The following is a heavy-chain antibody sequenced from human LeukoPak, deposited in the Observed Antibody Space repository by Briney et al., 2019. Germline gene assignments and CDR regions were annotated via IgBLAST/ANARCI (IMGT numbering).Heavy chain of an antibody. CDR3: AREGQWLASDY. V-gene: IGHV3-74*01. J-gene: IGHJ4*02. CDR1: GFTFSSYW. Sequence: PGGPMRLSCAAAGFTFSSYWMHGVRKAPGKGLVWDSRINSDGTITSYADSVKGRFTISRDNAKHTLYLQMNRLRAEDTAVYCCAREGQWLASDYWGQGTLVTVS. D-gene: IGHD6-19*01. CDR2: INSDGTIT.